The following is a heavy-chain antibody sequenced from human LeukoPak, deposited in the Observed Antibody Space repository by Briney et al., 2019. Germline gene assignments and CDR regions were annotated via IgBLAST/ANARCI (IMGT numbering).Heavy chain of an antibody. V-gene: IGHV3-30*18. CDR3: VKDRTGTYTLDY. J-gene: IGHJ4*02. CDR1: GFTFSNAW. D-gene: IGHD3-10*01. Sequence: GGSLRLSCAASGFTFSNAWMVWVRQAPGKGLEWVAFISDDGSRQHYADSVKGRFTISRDNSKNTLNLQMNSLRAEDTAVYYCVKDRTGTYTLDYWGQGTLVTVSS. CDR2: ISDDGSRQ.